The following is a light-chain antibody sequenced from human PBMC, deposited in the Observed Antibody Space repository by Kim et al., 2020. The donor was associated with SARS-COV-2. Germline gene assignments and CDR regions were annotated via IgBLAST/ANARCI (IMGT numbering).Light chain of an antibody. Sequence: SYELTQPPSVSVSPGQTASITCSGDKLGDKYVCWYQQKPGQSPVLVIYEDNKRPSGIPERISGSNSGNTATLTISGTQAMDEADYYCQAWDTRTAGVFGGGTQLTVL. V-gene: IGLV3-1*01. CDR3: QAWDTRTAGV. J-gene: IGLJ2*01. CDR2: EDN. CDR1: KLGDKY.